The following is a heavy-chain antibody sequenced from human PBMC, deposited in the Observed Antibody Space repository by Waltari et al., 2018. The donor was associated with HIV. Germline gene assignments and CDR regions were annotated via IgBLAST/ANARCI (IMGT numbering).Heavy chain of an antibody. V-gene: IGHV4-39*07. Sequence: QLQLQESGPGLVKPSETLSLTCTVSGGSISSSSYYWSWIRQPPGKGLEWIGSIYYSRSSYYHPALKIRVTKSVDTSKNQFSLKLISVTAADTAVYYCARDLRVVFTMVRGVTHYYGMDVWGQGTTVTVSS. J-gene: IGHJ6*02. D-gene: IGHD3-10*01. CDR2: IYYSRSS. CDR1: GGSISSSSYY. CDR3: ARDLRVVFTMVRGVTHYYGMDV.